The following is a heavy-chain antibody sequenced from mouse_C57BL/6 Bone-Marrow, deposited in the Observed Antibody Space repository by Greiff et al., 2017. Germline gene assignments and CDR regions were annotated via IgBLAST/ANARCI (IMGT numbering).Heavy chain of an antibody. D-gene: IGHD3-3*01. Sequence: VQLQQSGAELVRPGASVKLSCTASGFNIKDDHMHWVKQRPEQGLEWIGWIDPENGDTEYDSKFQGKATITVDTSSNTADLQLSSLTSEDTSVYYCTTRDGAWFAYWGQGTLVTVSA. CDR2: IDPENGDT. CDR3: TTRDGAWFAY. V-gene: IGHV14-4*01. CDR1: GFNIKDDH. J-gene: IGHJ3*01.